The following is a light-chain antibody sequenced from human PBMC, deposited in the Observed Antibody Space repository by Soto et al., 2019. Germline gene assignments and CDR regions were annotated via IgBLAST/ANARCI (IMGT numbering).Light chain of an antibody. J-gene: IGKJ1*01. CDR2: GAS. CDR1: QSVINNY. CDR3: QQYCRPDT. V-gene: IGKV3-20*01. Sequence: IGVTQSPGTLSLSPGGRATLSCRSSQSVINNYFAWYQQEPGHAPRLLSSGASDSATGIPDRFSGTGSGSDFTLTISRPEHEDFAVYQHQQYCRPDTFGQGTKVDIK.